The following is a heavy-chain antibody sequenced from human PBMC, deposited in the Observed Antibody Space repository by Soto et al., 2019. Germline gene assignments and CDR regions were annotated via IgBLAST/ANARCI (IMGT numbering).Heavy chain of an antibody. Sequence: QVQLQESGPGLVKPSGTLSLTCAVSGGSISTSNWWSWVRQPPGKGLEWIGEVYRTGSTNYNPSLESQLTXSXXXSXYQFSLKLTSVTAADTAVYYCARARATIAAAAIFDCWGQGTLVTVSS. CDR2: VYRTGST. V-gene: IGHV4-4*02. CDR1: GGSISTSNW. D-gene: IGHD6-13*01. CDR3: ARARATIAAAAIFDC. J-gene: IGHJ4*02.